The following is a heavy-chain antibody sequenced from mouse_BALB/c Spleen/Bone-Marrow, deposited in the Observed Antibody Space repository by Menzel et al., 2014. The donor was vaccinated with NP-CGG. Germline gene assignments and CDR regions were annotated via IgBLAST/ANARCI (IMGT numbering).Heavy chain of an antibody. D-gene: IGHD1-1*01. CDR3: ARYRYYGSGYAMDY. Sequence: VQLKHSGAELVKPGASVKLSCTASGFNIKDTYMYWVKQRPEQGLEWIGRIDPANGNTRYDPKFQGKATITADTSSNTAYLQLSSLTSEDTAVYYCARYRYYGSGYAMDYWGQGTSVTVSS. V-gene: IGHV14-3*02. CDR1: GFNIKDTY. CDR2: IDPANGNT. J-gene: IGHJ4*01.